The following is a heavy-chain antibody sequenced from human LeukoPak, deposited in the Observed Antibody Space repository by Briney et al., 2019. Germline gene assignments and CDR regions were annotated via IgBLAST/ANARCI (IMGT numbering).Heavy chain of an antibody. D-gene: IGHD3-10*01. J-gene: IGHJ4*02. CDR3: AKGPSFGDSYFDY. Sequence: TGGSLRLSCAASGFTFSNYWMFWVRQAPGKGLECVSAISGSGGSTYFADSVKGRCTVSRDNSRNTVYLQVNSLTGEDTAVYYCAKGPSFGDSYFDYWGQGTLVTVSS. V-gene: IGHV3-23*01. CDR2: ISGSGGST. CDR1: GFTFSNYW.